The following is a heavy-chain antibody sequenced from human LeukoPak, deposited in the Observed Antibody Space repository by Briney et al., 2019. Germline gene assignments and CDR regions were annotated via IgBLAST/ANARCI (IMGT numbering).Heavy chain of an antibody. J-gene: IGHJ4*02. V-gene: IGHV1-2*02. CDR2: INPNSGGT. CDR3: ARDRGSSWYVDY. D-gene: IGHD6-13*01. Sequence: ASVKVPCKASRYIFTSYYTHWVRQAPGQGLEWMGWINPNSGGTNYAQKFQDRVTMTGDTSISTAYMELSRLRSDDTAVYYCARDRGSSWYVDYWGQGTLVTVSS. CDR1: RYIFTSYY.